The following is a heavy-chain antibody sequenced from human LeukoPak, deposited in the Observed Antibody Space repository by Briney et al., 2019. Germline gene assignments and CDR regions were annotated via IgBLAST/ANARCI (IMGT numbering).Heavy chain of an antibody. J-gene: IGHJ4*02. CDR2: IYYSGST. D-gene: IGHD3-3*01. CDR3: ARDRGGGGFTIFGVVTPKIYFDY. CDR1: GGSISSYY. Sequence: PSETLSLTCTVSGGSISSYYWSWIRQPPGKGLEWIGYIYYSGSTNYNPSLKSRVTISVDTSKNQFSLKLSSVTAADTAVYYCARDRGGGGFTIFGVVTPKIYFDYWGQGTLVTVSS. V-gene: IGHV4-59*12.